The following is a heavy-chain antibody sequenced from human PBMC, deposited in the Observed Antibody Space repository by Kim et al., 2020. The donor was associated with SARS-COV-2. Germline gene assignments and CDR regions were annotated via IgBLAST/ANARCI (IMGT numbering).Heavy chain of an antibody. CDR1: GFTFSNYA. J-gene: IGHJ4*02. Sequence: GGSLRLSCAASGFTFSNYAMTWVRQAPGKGLEWVAIISDSGGGTYHADSVRGLFTIPRDNSRNTLYLQMNSLRVEDTAVYYCVKDFPGWGQGTLVTVSS. V-gene: IGHV3-23*01. CDR2: ISDSGGGT. CDR3: VKDFPG.